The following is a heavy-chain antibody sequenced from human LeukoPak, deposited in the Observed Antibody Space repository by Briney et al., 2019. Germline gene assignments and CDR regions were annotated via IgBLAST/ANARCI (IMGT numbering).Heavy chain of an antibody. CDR3: ALEYYYGSGSYEGPTDY. J-gene: IGHJ4*02. CDR1: GFTFSHFW. Sequence: PGGSLRLSCIASGFTFSHFWMSWVRQAPGKGLEWVSVIYSGGSTYYADSVKGRFTISRDNSKNTMYLQMNSLRAEDTAVYYCALEYYYGSGSYEGPTDYWGQGTLVTVSS. V-gene: IGHV3-53*01. CDR2: IYSGGST. D-gene: IGHD3-10*01.